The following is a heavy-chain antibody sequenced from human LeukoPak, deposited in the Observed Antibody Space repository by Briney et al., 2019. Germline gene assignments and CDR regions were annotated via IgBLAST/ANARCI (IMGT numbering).Heavy chain of an antibody. D-gene: IGHD3-16*02. CDR3: ARVMDVWGSYRPDY. Sequence: ASVKVSCKASGYTFTSYGISWVRQAPGQGLEWMGWISAYNGNTSYAQKFQGRVTMTRDTSTSTVYMELSSLRSEDTAVYYCARVMDVWGSYRPDYWGQGTLVTVSS. CDR2: ISAYNGNT. V-gene: IGHV1-18*01. CDR1: GYTFTSYG. J-gene: IGHJ4*02.